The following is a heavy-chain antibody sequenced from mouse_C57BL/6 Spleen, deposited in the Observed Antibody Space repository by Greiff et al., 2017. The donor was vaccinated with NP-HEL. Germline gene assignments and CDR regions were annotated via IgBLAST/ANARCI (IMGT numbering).Heavy chain of an antibody. CDR3: ARVQRGVDY. CDR2: IYPGDGDT. J-gene: IGHJ2*01. CDR1: GYAFSSSW. Sequence: VKLQESGPELVKPGASVKISCKASGYAFSSSWMNWVKQRPGKGLEWIGRIYPGDGDTNYNGKFKGKATLTADKSSSTAYMQLSSLTSEDSAVYCCARVQRGVDYWGQGTTLTVSS. V-gene: IGHV1-82*01.